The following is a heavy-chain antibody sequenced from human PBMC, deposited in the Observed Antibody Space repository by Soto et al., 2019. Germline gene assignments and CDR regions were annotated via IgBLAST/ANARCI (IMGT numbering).Heavy chain of an antibody. CDR3: AQTLGLAVAGPGRFDL. CDR2: IIPIFGTA. V-gene: IGHV1-69*12. CDR1: RGTFGSYA. Sequence: QVQLVQSGAEVKKPGSSVKVSCKASRGTFGSYAISWVRQAPGQGLEWMGGIIPIFGTANYAQKFQGRVTITADESTSTAYMELSSLRSEDTAVYYCAQTLGLAVAGPGRFDLWGRGTLVTVSS. D-gene: IGHD6-19*01. J-gene: IGHJ2*01.